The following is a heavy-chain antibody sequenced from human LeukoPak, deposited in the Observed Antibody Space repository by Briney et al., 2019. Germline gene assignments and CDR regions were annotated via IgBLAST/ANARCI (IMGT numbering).Heavy chain of an antibody. D-gene: IGHD3-10*01. CDR2: IWYDGSNK. J-gene: IGHJ4*02. CDR3: ARVSAQRTPYFDY. CDR1: GFTFSSYG. Sequence: QSGGSLRLSCAASGFTFSSYGMHWVRQAPGKGLEWVAVIWYDGSNKYYADSVKGRFTISRDNSKNTLYLQMNSLRAEDTAVYYCARVSAQRTPYFDYWGQGTLVTVSS. V-gene: IGHV3-33*01.